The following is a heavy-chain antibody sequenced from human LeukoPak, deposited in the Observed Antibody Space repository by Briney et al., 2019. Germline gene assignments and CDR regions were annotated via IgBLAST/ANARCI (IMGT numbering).Heavy chain of an antibody. Sequence: PGGSLRLSCAASGFTFSNYHMSWIRQAPGKGLEWISYISGSGNLINYAASVRGRFTISRDNSKNTLYLQMNSLRAEDTAVYYCARTDGGWYGYWGQGTLVTVSS. CDR1: GFTFSNYH. V-gene: IGHV3-11*01. D-gene: IGHD6-19*01. CDR3: ARTDGGWYGY. CDR2: ISGSGNLI. J-gene: IGHJ4*02.